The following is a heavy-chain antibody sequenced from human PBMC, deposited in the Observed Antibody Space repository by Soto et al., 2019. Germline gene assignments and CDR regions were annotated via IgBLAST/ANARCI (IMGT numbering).Heavy chain of an antibody. V-gene: IGHV3-30-3*01. Sequence: PLRLSCTASLFTFSSYAMHLVLKTPVKLLEWVAVISYDGSNKYYADSVKGRFTISRDNSKNTLYLQMNSLRAEDTAVYYFASLPYYDFWSGFPQEYFEYWGQGTLVTVSS. CDR3: ASLPYYDFWSGFPQEYFEY. D-gene: IGHD3-3*01. CDR2: ISYDGSNK. J-gene: IGHJ4*02. CDR1: LFTFSSYA.